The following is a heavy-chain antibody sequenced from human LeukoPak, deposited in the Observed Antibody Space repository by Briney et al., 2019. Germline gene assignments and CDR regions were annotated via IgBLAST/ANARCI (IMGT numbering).Heavy chain of an antibody. CDR1: GYTFTAYY. V-gene: IGHV1-2*02. CDR2: IHPKSAGT. CDR3: ARAPSPLSAAADPHLDY. Sequence: GSVKVSCKASGYTFTAYYMHWVRQAPGQGLEWMGWIHPKSAGTNYAQRFQGRVTMTRDTSITTDYMHLTRLTSDDTAVYYCARAPSPLSAAADPHLDYWGQGTLVAVSS. J-gene: IGHJ4*02. D-gene: IGHD6-13*01.